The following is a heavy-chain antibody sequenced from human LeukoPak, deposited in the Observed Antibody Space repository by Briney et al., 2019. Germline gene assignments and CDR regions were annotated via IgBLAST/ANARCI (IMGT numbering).Heavy chain of an antibody. Sequence: GGSLRLSCAASGFTFSSYGMSWVRQAPGKGLEWVANIKQDGSEKYYVDSVKGRFTISRDNAKNSLYLQMNSLRAEDTAVYYCARGLDYYDSSGYGYWGQGTLVTVSS. CDR3: ARGLDYYDSSGYGY. CDR1: GFTFSSYG. J-gene: IGHJ4*02. V-gene: IGHV3-7*01. CDR2: IKQDGSEK. D-gene: IGHD3-22*01.